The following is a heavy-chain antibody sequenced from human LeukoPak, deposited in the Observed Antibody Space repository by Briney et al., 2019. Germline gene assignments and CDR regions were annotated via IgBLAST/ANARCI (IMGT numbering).Heavy chain of an antibody. V-gene: IGHV4-59*08. Sequence: GSLRLSCAASGFTFSTYCMSWVRQAPGKGLEWIGYIYYSGSTNYNPSLKSRVTISVDTSKNQFSLKLSSVTAADTAVYYCARAGGGSYYGLSLLNWFDPWGQGTLVTVSS. J-gene: IGHJ5*02. D-gene: IGHD1-26*01. CDR1: GFTFSTYC. CDR2: IYYSGST. CDR3: ARAGGGSYYGLSLLNWFDP.